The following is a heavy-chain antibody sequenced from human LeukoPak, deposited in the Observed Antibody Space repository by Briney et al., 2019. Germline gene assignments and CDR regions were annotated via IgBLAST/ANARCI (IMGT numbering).Heavy chain of an antibody. J-gene: IGHJ4*02. Sequence: SETLSLTCTVSGGSISSGGYYWSWIRQPPGKGLEWIGYIYYSGSTNYNPSLKSRVTISVDTSKNQFSLKLSSVTAADTAVYYCARGDSSGYYPFDYWGQGTLVTVSS. CDR2: IYYSGST. CDR1: GGSISSGGYY. D-gene: IGHD3-22*01. CDR3: ARGDSSGYYPFDY. V-gene: IGHV4-61*08.